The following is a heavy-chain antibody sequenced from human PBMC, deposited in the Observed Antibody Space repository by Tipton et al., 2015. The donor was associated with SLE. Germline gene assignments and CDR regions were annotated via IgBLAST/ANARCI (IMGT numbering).Heavy chain of an antibody. CDR2: IKSDGNIT. J-gene: IGHJ3*01. CDR3: ALGAFDV. V-gene: IGHV3-74*01. D-gene: IGHD7-27*01. Sequence: GSLRLSCAASGFTFSSYSMNWVRQAPGKGLVWVSGIKSDGNITSYADSVKGRFTISRDNDKNTLYLQMHSLRAEDTAVYYCALGAFDVWGQGTLVTVSS. CDR1: GFTFSSYS.